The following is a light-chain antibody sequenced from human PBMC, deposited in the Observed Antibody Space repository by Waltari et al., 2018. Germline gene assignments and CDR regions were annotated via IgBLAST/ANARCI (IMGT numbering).Light chain of an antibody. J-gene: IGLJ3*02. CDR2: EVT. CDR1: SSDIGVYNY. V-gene: IGLV2-14*01. CDR3: SSYTASSTWV. Sequence: QSALTQPASVSGSPGQSISISCTGTSSDIGVYNYVSWFQQYPGKAPKLMIYEVTNRPSGGSDRFSGSKSDNTASLTISGLQAEDEADYYCSSYTASSTWVFGGGTKLSVL.